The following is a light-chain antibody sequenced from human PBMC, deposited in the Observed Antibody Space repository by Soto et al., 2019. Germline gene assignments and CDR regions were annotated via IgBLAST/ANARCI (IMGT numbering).Light chain of an antibody. CDR2: AAS. CDR1: QGNNSF. J-gene: IGKJ2*01. V-gene: IGKV1-9*01. CDR3: QQLNDRRFS. Sequence: IQLTQSPSSLSASVGDRVTISCRASQGNNSFVAWYQQKSGKAPKLLIYAASTLQSGVPSRFSGSGSGTDFTLTISSQQPEDFATYYCQQLNDRRFSFGQGTKLDIK.